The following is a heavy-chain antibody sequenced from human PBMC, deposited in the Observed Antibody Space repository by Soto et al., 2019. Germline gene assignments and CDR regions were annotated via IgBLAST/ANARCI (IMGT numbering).Heavy chain of an antibody. CDR1: GYTFTSYY. V-gene: IGHV1-46*01. D-gene: IGHD2-8*01. Sequence: QVQLVQSGAEVKKPGASVKISCKASGYTFTSYYMHWVRQAPGQGLEWMGIINPSGGSTNYAQKLKGRVAMTRDTSTSTVYMELNSLRSEDPAVYYCARPPYPGCINAVCYPLDYWGQGTLVTVSS. CDR2: INPSGGST. CDR3: ARPPYPGCINAVCYPLDY. J-gene: IGHJ4*02.